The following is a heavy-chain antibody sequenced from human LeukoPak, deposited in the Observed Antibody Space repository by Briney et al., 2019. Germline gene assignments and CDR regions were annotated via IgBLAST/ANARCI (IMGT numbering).Heavy chain of an antibody. CDR3: ARENLACWIDS. Sequence: ASVRVSCKTSGYTFTGYYMHWVRQAPGQGLEWMGRINPHSGDTNYAQSFQGRVTMTRDTSISTAYMELSSLRSDDTAVYYCARENLACWIDSWGQGTLVTVSS. D-gene: IGHD1-14*01. CDR1: GYTFTGYY. V-gene: IGHV1-2*02. J-gene: IGHJ5*01. CDR2: INPHSGDT.